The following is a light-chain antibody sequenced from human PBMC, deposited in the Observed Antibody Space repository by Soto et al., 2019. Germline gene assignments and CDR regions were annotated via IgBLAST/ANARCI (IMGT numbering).Light chain of an antibody. CDR2: EAS. Sequence: QSVLTQPASVSGSPGQSITISCTGTNSDVGSHNFVSWYQQYPGKAPKLLIYEASKRPSGLSNRFSGSKSGNTASLTISGLQAEDVADYYCCSLTNGATWVFGGGTKLTVL. CDR1: NSDVGSHNF. V-gene: IGLV2-23*01. CDR3: CSLTNGATWV. J-gene: IGLJ3*02.